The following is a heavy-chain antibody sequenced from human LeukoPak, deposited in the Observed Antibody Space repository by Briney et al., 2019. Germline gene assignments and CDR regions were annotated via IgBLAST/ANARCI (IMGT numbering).Heavy chain of an antibody. CDR1: GYTFTSYY. CDR3: ARDRYSYRAYDY. D-gene: IGHD5-18*01. V-gene: IGHV1-46*01. Sequence: ASVTVSCTASGYTFTSYYMHWVRQAPGQGLEWMGIINPSGGSTSYAQKFQGRVTMTRDTSTSTVYMELSSLRSEDTAVYYCARDRYSYRAYDYWGQGTLVTVSS. J-gene: IGHJ4*02. CDR2: INPSGGST.